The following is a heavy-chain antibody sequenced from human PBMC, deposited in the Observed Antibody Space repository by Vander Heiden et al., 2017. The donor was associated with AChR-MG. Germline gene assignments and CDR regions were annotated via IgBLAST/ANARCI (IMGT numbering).Heavy chain of an antibody. CDR3: ARRLRGDYVDYFDY. V-gene: IGHV4-39*01. D-gene: IGHD4-17*01. CDR1: GGSMSSSSYY. CDR2: IDYSGST. J-gene: IGHJ4*02. Sequence: QLQLQESGPGPVKPSETLSLPCTVSGGSMSSSSYYWGWTRQPPGKGLELIGSIDYSGSTYYNPSLKSRVTISVDTSKNQFSLNLSSVTAADTAVYYCARRLRGDYVDYFDYWGQGTLVTVSS.